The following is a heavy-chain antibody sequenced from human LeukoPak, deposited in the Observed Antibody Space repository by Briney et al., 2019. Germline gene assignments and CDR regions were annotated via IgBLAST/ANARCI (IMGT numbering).Heavy chain of an antibody. V-gene: IGHV4-61*02. J-gene: IGHJ6*03. CDR1: GGSISSGRYY. CDR2: LYTNDNT. Sequence: PSQTLSLTCTVSGGSISSGRYYWTWIRQPAGKGLEWIGRLYTNDNTNYNPSLESRVSISVDRSKSQFYLQLTSVTAADTAVYFCARGVVTDDYYMDVWGKGTTVIVSS. CDR3: ARGVVTDDYYMDV. D-gene: IGHD2-21*02.